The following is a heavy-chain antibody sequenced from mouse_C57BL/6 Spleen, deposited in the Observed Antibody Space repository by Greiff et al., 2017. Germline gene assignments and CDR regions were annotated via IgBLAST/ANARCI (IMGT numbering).Heavy chain of an antibody. CDR3: ARTDRSIYYAMDY. CDR2: IDPANGNT. D-gene: IGHD1-1*01. V-gene: IGHV14-3*01. Sequence: DVKLQESVAELVRPGASVKLSCTASGFNIKNTYMHWVKQRPEQGLEWIGRIDPANGNTKYAPKFQGKATITADTSSNTAYLQLSSLTSEDTAIYYCARTDRSIYYAMDYWGQGTSVTVSS. CDR1: GFNIKNTY. J-gene: IGHJ4*01.